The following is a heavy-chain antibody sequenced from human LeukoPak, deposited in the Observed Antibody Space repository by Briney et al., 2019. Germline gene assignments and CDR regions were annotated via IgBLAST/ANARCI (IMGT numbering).Heavy chain of an antibody. J-gene: IGHJ6*02. Sequence: GGSLRLSCAASGFTFSSYAMHWVRQAPGKGLEWVAVISYDGSNKYYADSVKGRFTISRDNSKNTLYLQMNSLRAEDTAVYYCARDRSAYYYGSGSYDYYGMDVWGQGTTVTVSS. CDR1: GFTFSSYA. D-gene: IGHD3-10*01. CDR2: ISYDGSNK. V-gene: IGHV3-30-3*01. CDR3: ARDRSAYYYGSGSYDYYGMDV.